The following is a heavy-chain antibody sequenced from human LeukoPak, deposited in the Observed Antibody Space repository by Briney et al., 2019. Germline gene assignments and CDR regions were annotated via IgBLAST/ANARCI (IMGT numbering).Heavy chain of an antibody. V-gene: IGHV1-8*01. J-gene: IGHJ4*02. CDR1: GYTFTSYD. Sequence: ASVKVSCKASGYTFTSYDINWVRQATGQGLEWMGWMNPNSGNTGYAQKFQGRVTMTRNTSISTAYMELSSLRSEDTAVYYCARVSTRGTDVDYWGQGTLVTVSS. CDR3: ARVSTRGTDVDY. D-gene: IGHD3-16*01. CDR2: MNPNSGNT.